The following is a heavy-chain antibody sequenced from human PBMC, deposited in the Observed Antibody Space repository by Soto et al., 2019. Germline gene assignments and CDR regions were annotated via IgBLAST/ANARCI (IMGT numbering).Heavy chain of an antibody. D-gene: IGHD4-17*01. J-gene: IGHJ4*02. CDR1: GLTISGKKY. Sequence: GGSLRLSCAAFGLTISGKKYVAWVRQAPGKGLEWVSLITDNGGSTYYADSVKGRFTISRDNTKNTLFLQMNSLRAEDTAVYYCAKERATTTAFDYWGQGALVTVSS. CDR3: AKERATTTAFDY. CDR2: ITDNGGST. V-gene: IGHV3-23*01.